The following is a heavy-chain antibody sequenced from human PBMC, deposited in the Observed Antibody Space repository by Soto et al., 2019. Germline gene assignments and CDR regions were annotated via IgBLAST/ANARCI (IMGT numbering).Heavy chain of an antibody. CDR3: AKTNYYYYMDV. CDR1: GGSISSSSYY. CDR2: IYHSGRT. Sequence: QLQLQESGPGLVKPSETLSLTCTVSGGSISSSSYYWGWIRQPPGKGLVWIASIYHSGRTYYNPSLKSRVTISVDTSNNQFSLNLSSVTAADAAVYYWAKTNYYYYMDVWGEGTTVTVSS. D-gene: IGHD4-17*01. J-gene: IGHJ6*03. V-gene: IGHV4-39*01.